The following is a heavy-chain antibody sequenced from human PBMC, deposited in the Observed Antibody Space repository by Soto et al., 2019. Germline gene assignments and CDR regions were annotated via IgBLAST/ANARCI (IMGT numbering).Heavy chain of an antibody. J-gene: IGHJ4*02. Sequence: GGSLRLSCAASGFTFNTYAMSWVRQAPGKGLEWVSSISTTDATYYADSVKGHFTISRDNFKNTLYLQMNSLRVENTAIYYCAKNYYFDSWGPGTLVTVSS. CDR1: GFTFNTYA. CDR3: AKNYYFDS. V-gene: IGHV3-23*01. CDR2: ISTTDAT.